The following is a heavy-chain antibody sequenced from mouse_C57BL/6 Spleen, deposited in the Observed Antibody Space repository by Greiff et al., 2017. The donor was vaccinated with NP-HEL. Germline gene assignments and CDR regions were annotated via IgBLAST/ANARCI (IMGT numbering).Heavy chain of an antibody. CDR2: IDPSDSYT. D-gene: IGHD1-1*01. CDR3: ARSIYYYGSAPDY. J-gene: IGHJ2*01. V-gene: IGHV1-69*01. Sequence: VQLQQPGAELVMPGASVKLSCKASGYTFTSYWMHWVKQRPGQGLEWIGEIDPSDSYTNYNQKFKGKSTLTVDKSSSTAYMQLSSLTSEDSAVYYCARSIYYYGSAPDYWGQGTTLTVSS. CDR1: GYTFTSYW.